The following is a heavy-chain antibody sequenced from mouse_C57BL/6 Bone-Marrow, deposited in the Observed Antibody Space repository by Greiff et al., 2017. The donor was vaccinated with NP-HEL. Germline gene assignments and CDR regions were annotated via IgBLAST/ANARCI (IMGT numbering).Heavy chain of an antibody. CDR2: IYPGSGNT. V-gene: IGHV1-76*01. J-gene: IGHJ2*01. Sequence: VQLQPSGAELVRPGASVKLSCKASGYTFTDYYINWVKQRPGQGLEWIARIYPGSGNTYYNEKFKGKATLTAEKSSSTAYTQLSSLTSEDSAVYFCAREGGGYFDYWGQGTTLTVSS. CDR3: AREGGGYFDY. CDR1: GYTFTDYY.